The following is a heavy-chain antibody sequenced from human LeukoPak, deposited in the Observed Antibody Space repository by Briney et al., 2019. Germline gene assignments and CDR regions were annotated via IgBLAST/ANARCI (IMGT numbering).Heavy chain of an antibody. CDR3: ATASSSALGLYYFDY. CDR1: GCTLTELS. J-gene: IGHJ4*02. D-gene: IGHD5-12*01. V-gene: IGHV1-24*01. Sequence: ASVKVSCKVSGCTLTELSMHWVRQAPGKGLEWMGGFDPEDGETIYAQKFQGRVTMTEDTSTDTAYMELSSLRSEDTAVYYCATASSSALGLYYFDYWGQGTLVTVSS. CDR2: FDPEDGET.